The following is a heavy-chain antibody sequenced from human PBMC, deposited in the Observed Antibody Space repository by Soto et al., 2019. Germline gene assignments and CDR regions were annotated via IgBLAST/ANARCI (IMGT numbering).Heavy chain of an antibody. CDR1: GFTFSSYA. J-gene: IGHJ3*02. V-gene: IGHV3-30-3*01. D-gene: IGHD3-22*01. Sequence: GGSLRLSCAASGFTFSSYAMHWVRQAPGKGLEWVAVISYDGSNKYYADSVKGRFTISRDNSKNTLYLQMNSLRAEDTAVYYCARDYYDSSGYFVRGSDAFDIWGQGTMVPVSS. CDR3: ARDYYDSSGYFVRGSDAFDI. CDR2: ISYDGSNK.